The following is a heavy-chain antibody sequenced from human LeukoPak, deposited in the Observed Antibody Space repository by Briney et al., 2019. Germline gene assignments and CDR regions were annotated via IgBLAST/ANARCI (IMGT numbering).Heavy chain of an antibody. D-gene: IGHD6-19*01. Sequence: GGSLRLSCAAPGYIFSSYAMFWVRQAPGKGLEWVSGISGSGGSTNYADSVKGRFTISRDNSKNTMYVQMNSLRAEDTALYYCAKRGSAWSFDYWGQGTLVSVSS. J-gene: IGHJ4*02. CDR3: AKRGSAWSFDY. V-gene: IGHV3-23*01. CDR1: GYIFSSYA. CDR2: ISGSGGST.